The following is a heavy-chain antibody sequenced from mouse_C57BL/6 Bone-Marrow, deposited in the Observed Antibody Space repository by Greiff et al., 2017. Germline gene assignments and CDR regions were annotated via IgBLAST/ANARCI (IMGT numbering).Heavy chain of an antibody. J-gene: IGHJ1*03. CDR3: ARGALHYYGSSPHWYFDV. V-gene: IGHV1-22*01. Sequence: EVKLQQSGPELVKPGASVKMSCKASGYTFTDYNMHWVKQSHGKSLEWIGYINPNNGGTSYNQKFKGKATLTVNKSSSTAYMELRSLTSEDSAVYYCARGALHYYGSSPHWYFDVWGTGTTVTVSS. CDR2: INPNNGGT. D-gene: IGHD1-1*01. CDR1: GYTFTDYN.